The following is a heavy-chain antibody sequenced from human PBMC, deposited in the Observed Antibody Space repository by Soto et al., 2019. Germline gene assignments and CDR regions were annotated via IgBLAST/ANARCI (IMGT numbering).Heavy chain of an antibody. CDR1: GGSISSGGYY. V-gene: IGHV4-30-4*01. J-gene: IGHJ4*02. CDR3: ARAAGITFGGVIVDY. Sequence: QLQLQESGSGLVKPSQTLSLTCAVSGGSISSGGYYWSWIRQPPGKGLEWIGYIYYSGSTYYNPSLKSRVTISVDTSKNQFSLKLSSVTAADTAVYYCARAAGITFGGVIVDYWGQGTLVTVSS. D-gene: IGHD3-16*02. CDR2: IYYSGST.